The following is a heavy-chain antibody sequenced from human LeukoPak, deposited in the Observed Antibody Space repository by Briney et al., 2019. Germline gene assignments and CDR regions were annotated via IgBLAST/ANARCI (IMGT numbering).Heavy chain of an antibody. CDR1: GYTFTGYY. Sequence: ASVKVSCKASGYTFTGYYMHWVRQAPGQGLEWMGWINPNSGGTNYAQKFQGRATMTRDTSISTAYMELSRLRSDDTAVYYCARGLRGYSYGYHYWGQGTLVTVSS. CDR3: ARGLRGYSYGYHY. D-gene: IGHD5-18*01. J-gene: IGHJ4*02. CDR2: INPNSGGT. V-gene: IGHV1-2*02.